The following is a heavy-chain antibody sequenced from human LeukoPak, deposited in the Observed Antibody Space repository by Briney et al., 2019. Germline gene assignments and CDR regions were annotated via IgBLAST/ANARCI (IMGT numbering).Heavy chain of an antibody. V-gene: IGHV4-30-4*01. CDR2: SYHTGST. CDR1: GGSISSGDYY. Sequence: PSETLSLTCTVSGGSISSGDYYWSWIRQPPGKGLESIAYSYHTGSTYYSPSLKSRVIISVDTSKNQFSLKLSSVTAADTAVYYCARISCGGGTCYLGYWGQGTLVTVSS. J-gene: IGHJ4*02. CDR3: ARISCGGGTCYLGY. D-gene: IGHD2-21*01.